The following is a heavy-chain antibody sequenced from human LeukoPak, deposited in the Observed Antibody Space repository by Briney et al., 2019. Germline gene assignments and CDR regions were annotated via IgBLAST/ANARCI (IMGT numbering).Heavy chain of an antibody. J-gene: IGHJ4*02. CDR3: AKMAGDSSGSYYILDY. CDR1: GFTFSSYG. D-gene: IGHD3-22*01. CDR2: IRYDGSNK. V-gene: IGHV3-30*02. Sequence: GGSLRLSCAASGFTFSSYGMHWVRQAPGKGLEWVAFIRYDGSNKYYADSVKGRFTISRDNSKNTLYLQMNSLRAEDTAVYYCAKMAGDSSGSYYILDYWGQGTLVTVSS.